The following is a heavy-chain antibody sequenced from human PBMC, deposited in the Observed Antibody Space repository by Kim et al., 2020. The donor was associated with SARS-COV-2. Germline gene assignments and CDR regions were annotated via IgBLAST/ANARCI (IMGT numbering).Heavy chain of an antibody. Sequence: GGSLRLSCAASGFTFSSHSINWVRQAPGKGLEWVSSISGSSRYIYYADSVKGRFTISRDNAKNSLDLQMNSLRAEDTAVYYCARDQRGYSYSGRYCYFDLWGRGTLVTISS. J-gene: IGHJ2*01. V-gene: IGHV3-21*01. CDR1: GFTFSSHS. D-gene: IGHD5-18*01. CDR2: ISGSSRYI. CDR3: ARDQRGYSYSGRYCYFDL.